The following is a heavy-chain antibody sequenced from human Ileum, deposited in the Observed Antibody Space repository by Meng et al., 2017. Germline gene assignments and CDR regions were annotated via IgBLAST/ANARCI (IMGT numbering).Heavy chain of an antibody. V-gene: IGHV4-4*07. CDR1: GGSISSYY. CDR2: IYTSGST. J-gene: IGHJ5*02. D-gene: IGHD4-17*01. Sequence: HVHLQDPAPGLLKPSEPLPLPCTFSGGSISSYYWSWIRQPAGKGLEWIGRIYTSGSTNYNPSLKSRVTMSVDTSKNQFSLKLSSVTAADTAVYYCARDVVPTVTYYYNWFDPWGQGTLVTVSS. CDR3: ARDVVPTVTYYYNWFDP.